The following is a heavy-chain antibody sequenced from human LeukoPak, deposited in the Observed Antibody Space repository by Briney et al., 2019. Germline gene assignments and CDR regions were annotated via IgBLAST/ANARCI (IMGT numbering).Heavy chain of an antibody. Sequence: SETLSLTCTVSGGSISSYYWSWIRQPAGKGLEWIGRIYTSGSTNYNPSLKSRVTMSVETSKNQFSLKLSSVTAADTAVYYCARSYYYDSSGYYYFYPSGMDVWGQGTTVTVSS. J-gene: IGHJ6*02. CDR1: GGSISSYY. V-gene: IGHV4-4*07. CDR3: ARSYYYDSSGYYYFYPSGMDV. CDR2: IYTSGST. D-gene: IGHD3-22*01.